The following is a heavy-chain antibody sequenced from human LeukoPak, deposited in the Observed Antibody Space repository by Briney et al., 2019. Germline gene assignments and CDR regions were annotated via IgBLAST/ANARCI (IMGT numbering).Heavy chain of an antibody. CDR2: IRYDGSNK. Sequence: TGGSLRLSCAASGFTFSGYGMHWVRQAPGKGLEWVALIRYDGSNKYYADSVKGRFTISRDNSKNTLYLQMNSLRAEDTAVYYCAKDTANYSNYVFVSWGQGTLVTVSS. J-gene: IGHJ4*02. CDR1: GFTFSGYG. CDR3: AKDTANYSNYVFVS. D-gene: IGHD4-11*01. V-gene: IGHV3-30*02.